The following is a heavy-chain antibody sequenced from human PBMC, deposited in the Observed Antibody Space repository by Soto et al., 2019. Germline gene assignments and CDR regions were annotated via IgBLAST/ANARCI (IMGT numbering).Heavy chain of an antibody. D-gene: IGHD1-1*01. CDR1: GFTFSDYY. CDR2: ISSSESTI. CDR3: ARETARNYYYSMDV. Sequence: QVQLVESGGGLVNPGGSLRLSCAASGFTFSDYYMSWIRQAPGKGLEWVSFISSSESTIYYADSVKGRFTISRDNAKNSLYLQMNSLRAEDTAVYYCARETARNYYYSMDVWGQGTTVTVSS. V-gene: IGHV3-11*01. J-gene: IGHJ6*02.